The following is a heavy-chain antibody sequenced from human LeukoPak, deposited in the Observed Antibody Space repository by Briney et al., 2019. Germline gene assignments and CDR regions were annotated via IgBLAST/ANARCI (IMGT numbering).Heavy chain of an antibody. CDR2: ISGYNGNT. V-gene: IGHV1-18*01. J-gene: IGHJ6*02. CDR3: ARAYSYGSDYYYGMDI. Sequence: ASVKVSCKASGYTFTSYGISWVRQAPGQGLEWMGWISGYNGNTKYAHKVQGRVTMTTDTSTGTAYMELRSLRSDDTAVYYCARAYSYGSDYYYGMDIWGQGTTVTVSS. D-gene: IGHD5-18*01. CDR1: GYTFTSYG.